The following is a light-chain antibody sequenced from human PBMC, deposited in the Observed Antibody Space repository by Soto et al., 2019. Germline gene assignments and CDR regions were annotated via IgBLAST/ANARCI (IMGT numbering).Light chain of an antibody. CDR2: GAS. J-gene: IGKJ1*01. Sequence: EVVMTQSPATLSVSXXXXVTLSCRASQSINAHLAWYQQKPGQAPRLLIHGASTRATGIPARFSGSGFGTEFILTISSLQSEDFAVYYCQQYNTWLWTFGQGTKVEIQ. CDR3: QQYNTWLWT. V-gene: IGKV3-15*01. CDR1: QSINAH.